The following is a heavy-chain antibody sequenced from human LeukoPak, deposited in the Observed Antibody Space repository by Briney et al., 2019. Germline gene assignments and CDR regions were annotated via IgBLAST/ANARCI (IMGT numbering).Heavy chain of an antibody. CDR2: TSYRSKWYN. Sequence: SQTLSLTCAISGDSVSTNSAAWNWIRQSPSRGLEWLGRTSYRSKWYNDYGVSVKSRITINPDTSKNQFSLQLNSVTPEDTAVYYCARGGIGYCSSTSCSFDSWGQGTLVTVSS. D-gene: IGHD2-2*01. CDR3: ARGGIGYCSSTSCSFDS. V-gene: IGHV6-1*01. CDR1: GDSVSTNSAA. J-gene: IGHJ4*02.